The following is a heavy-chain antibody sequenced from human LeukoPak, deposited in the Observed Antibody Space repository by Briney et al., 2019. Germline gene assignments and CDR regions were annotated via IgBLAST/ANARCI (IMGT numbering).Heavy chain of an antibody. CDR1: GGSISSHY. V-gene: IGHV4-59*11. CDR2: IYYSGST. J-gene: IGHJ4*02. CDR3: ARYYDFWSGYLDY. D-gene: IGHD3-3*01. Sequence: SETLSLTCTVSGGSISSHYWSWIRQPPGKGLEWIGYIYYSGSTNYNPSLKSRVTISVDTSKNQFSLKLSSVTAADTAVYYCARYYDFWSGYLDYWGQGTLVTVSS.